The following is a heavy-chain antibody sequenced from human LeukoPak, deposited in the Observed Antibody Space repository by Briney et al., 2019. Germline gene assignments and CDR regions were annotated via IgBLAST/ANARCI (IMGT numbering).Heavy chain of an antibody. CDR3: ARSSQLVVAATLEDWFDP. J-gene: IGHJ5*02. CDR1: GFTFSSYS. Sequence: KSGGSLRLSCAASGFTFSSYSMNWVRQAPGKGLEWVSSISSNSSYIYYADSVKGRFTISRDNAKNSLYLQMNSLRAEDTAVYYCARSSQLVVAATLEDWFDPWGQGTLVTVSS. CDR2: ISSNSSYI. V-gene: IGHV3-21*01. D-gene: IGHD2-15*01.